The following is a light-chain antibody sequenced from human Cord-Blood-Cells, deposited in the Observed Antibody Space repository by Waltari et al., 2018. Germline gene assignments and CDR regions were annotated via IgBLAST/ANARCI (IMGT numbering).Light chain of an antibody. Sequence: DIVMTQSPDSLAVSLGGRATIHCKSSQSVLYSSNNKNYLACDQQKPGQPPKLLIYWASTRESGVPDRFSGSGSGTDFTLTISSLQAEDVAVYYCQQYYSTPWTFGQGTKVEIK. V-gene: IGKV4-1*01. CDR3: QQYYSTPWT. CDR1: QSVLYSSNNKNY. CDR2: WAS. J-gene: IGKJ1*01.